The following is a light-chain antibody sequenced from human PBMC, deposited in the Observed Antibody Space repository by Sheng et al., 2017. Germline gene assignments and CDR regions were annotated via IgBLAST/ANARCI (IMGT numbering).Light chain of an antibody. CDR1: QSISNH. J-gene: IGKJ5*01. CDR2: DAS. Sequence: EVVMTQSPVTLSVSPGERATLSCRASQSISNHLAWYQQKPGQTPRLLIYDASTRATGIPVRFSGGGSGTEFTLTISSLQSEDFAVYYCQQRSNWPPVITFGQGTRLEIK. V-gene: IGKV3-15*01. CDR3: QQRSNWPPVIT.